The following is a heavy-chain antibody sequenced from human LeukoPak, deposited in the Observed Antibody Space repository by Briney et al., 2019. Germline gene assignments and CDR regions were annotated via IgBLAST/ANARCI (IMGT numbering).Heavy chain of an antibody. CDR2: IKQDGSEK. CDR1: GFTFDDYG. J-gene: IGHJ1*01. CDR3: ATVVDCTSTTCSGDYETEYFQH. V-gene: IGHV3-7*01. Sequence: GGSLRLSCAASGFTFDDYGMTWVRQAPGKGLEWVANIKQDGSEKYYVDSVKGRFTISRDNAKNSLFLQISSLKVEDTAVYYCATVVDCTSTTCSGDYETEYFQHWGQGTLVTVSS. D-gene: IGHD2/OR15-2a*01.